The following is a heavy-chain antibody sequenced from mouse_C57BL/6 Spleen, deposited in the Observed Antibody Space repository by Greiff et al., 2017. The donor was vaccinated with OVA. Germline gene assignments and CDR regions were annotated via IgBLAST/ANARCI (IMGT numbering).Heavy chain of an antibody. CDR2: IYPGDGDT. D-gene: IGHD1-3*01. J-gene: IGHJ3*01. Sequence: QVHVKQSGAELVKPGASVKISCKASGYAFSSYWMNWVKQRPGKGLEWIGQIYPGDGDTNYNGKFKGKATLTADKSSSTAYMQLSSLTSEDSAVYFCAREEVEGWFAYWGQGTLVTVSA. CDR1: GYAFSSYW. CDR3: AREEVEGWFAY. V-gene: IGHV1-80*01.